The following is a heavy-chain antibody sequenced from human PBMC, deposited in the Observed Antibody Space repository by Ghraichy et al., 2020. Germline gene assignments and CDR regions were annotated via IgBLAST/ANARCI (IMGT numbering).Heavy chain of an antibody. Sequence: GGSLRLSCAASGFTFSSYAMSWVRQAPGKGLEWVSAISGSGGSTYYADSVKGRFTISRDNSKNTLYLQMNSLRAEDTAVYYCAKDWLPLYYDFWSGYPSLWYYYYYYGMDVWGQGPPVTVSS. CDR1: GFTFSSYA. V-gene: IGHV3-23*01. J-gene: IGHJ6*02. CDR3: AKDWLPLYYDFWSGYPSLWYYYYYYGMDV. CDR2: ISGSGGST. D-gene: IGHD3-3*01.